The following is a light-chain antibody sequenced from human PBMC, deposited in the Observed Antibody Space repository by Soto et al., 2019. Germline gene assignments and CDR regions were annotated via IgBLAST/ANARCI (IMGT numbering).Light chain of an antibody. CDR3: QQYNSYST. CDR2: KAS. Sequence: DIQMTQSPSTLSASVGDRVTITCRASQSISSWLAWYQQKPGKAPKLLIYKASSLESGVPSRFSGSGSGTEFTLTISSLQPDEFATYYCQQYNSYSTLGGGTKVEIK. CDR1: QSISSW. V-gene: IGKV1-5*03. J-gene: IGKJ4*01.